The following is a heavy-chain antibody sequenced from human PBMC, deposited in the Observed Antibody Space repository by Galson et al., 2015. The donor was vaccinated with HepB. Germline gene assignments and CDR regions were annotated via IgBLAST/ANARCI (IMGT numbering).Heavy chain of an antibody. J-gene: IGHJ4*02. Sequence: SLRLSCAASGFTFSSYAMSWVRQGPEKGLEWVSVISGSGASTYYADSVKGRFTISRDNSKNTLYLQMNSLRAEDTAVYYCAKRGVAVAGYYFDYWGQGTLVTVSS. CDR3: AKRGVAVAGYYFDY. V-gene: IGHV3-23*01. D-gene: IGHD6-19*01. CDR1: GFTFSSYA. CDR2: ISGSGAST.